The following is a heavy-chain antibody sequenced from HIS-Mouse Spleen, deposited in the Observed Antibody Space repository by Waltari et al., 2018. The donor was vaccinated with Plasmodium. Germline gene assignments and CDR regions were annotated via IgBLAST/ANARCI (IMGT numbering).Heavy chain of an antibody. J-gene: IGHJ2*01. CDR2: INHSGST. V-gene: IGHV4-34*01. CDR1: VVSFRGSY. CDR3: ARVTSSGVYWYFDL. Sequence: QVQLQQWGAGLLKPSETLSLTCAVYVVSFRGSYCSWIRQPPGKGLEWIGEINHSGSTNYNPSLKSRVTISVDTSKNQFSLKLSSVTAADTAVYYCARVTSSGVYWYFDLWGRGTLVTVSS. D-gene: IGHD3-3*01.